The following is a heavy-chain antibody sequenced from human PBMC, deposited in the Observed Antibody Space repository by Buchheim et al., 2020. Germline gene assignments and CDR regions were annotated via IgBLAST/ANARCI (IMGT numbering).Heavy chain of an antibody. J-gene: IGHJ4*02. V-gene: IGHV3-23*04. CDR3: ARDPNGSFDY. D-gene: IGHD1-26*01. Sequence: VQLVESGGGVVQPGGSLRLSCAASGFTFSRFAMSWIRQAPGKGLEWVSTITGGGVTTNYADSAKGRFTISRDNSKNMLYLQMSNLRAEDTALYYCARDPNGSFDYWGQGTL. CDR2: ITGGGVTT. CDR1: GFTFSRFA.